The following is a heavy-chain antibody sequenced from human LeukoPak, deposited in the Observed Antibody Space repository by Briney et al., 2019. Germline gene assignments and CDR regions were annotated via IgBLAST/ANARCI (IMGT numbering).Heavy chain of an antibody. CDR1: GGSVTSGNYY. CDR2: IYTNGGA. CDR3: AREPPGY. Sequence: SETLSLTCTVSGGSVTSGNYYWNWIRQPAGKGLEWMGRIYTNGGASYNPSLKSRVTISIDASKNQFSLKLSSVTAADTAVYYCAREPPGYWGQGILVTVSS. V-gene: IGHV4-61*02. J-gene: IGHJ4*02.